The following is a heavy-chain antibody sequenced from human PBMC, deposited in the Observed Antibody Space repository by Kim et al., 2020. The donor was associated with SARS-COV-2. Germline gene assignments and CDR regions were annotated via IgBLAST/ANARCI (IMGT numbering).Heavy chain of an antibody. J-gene: IGHJ3*02. CDR3: ARQEGFGELSIAFDI. D-gene: IGHD3-10*01. Sequence: PSLKSRVTRSVDTSKNQFSLKLSSVTAADTAVYYCARQEGFGELSIAFDIWGQGTMVTVSS. V-gene: IGHV4-59*08.